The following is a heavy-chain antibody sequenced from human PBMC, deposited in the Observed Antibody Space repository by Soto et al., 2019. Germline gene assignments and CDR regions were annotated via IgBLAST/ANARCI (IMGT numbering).Heavy chain of an antibody. CDR3: ARDKVRLQLGGNYYYFLDV. V-gene: IGHV1-69*12. D-gene: IGHD1-1*01. J-gene: IGHJ6*02. Sequence: QVQLVQSGAEVKKPGSSVKVSCKASGGTFSTSAISWVRQAPGQGLEWVGGIMPVFPTPDYAQKFQGRVTITADESTTTASLELTSLRTDDAAVYYCARDKVRLQLGGNYYYFLDVWGQGTAITVSS. CDR2: IMPVFPTP. CDR1: GGTFSTSA.